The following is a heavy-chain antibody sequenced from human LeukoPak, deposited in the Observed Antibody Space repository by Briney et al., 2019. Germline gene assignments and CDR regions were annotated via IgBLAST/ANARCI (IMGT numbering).Heavy chain of an antibody. J-gene: IGHJ6*02. Sequence: SETLSLTCTVSGASISSYYWSWIRQPPGKGLEWIGSIYYSGSTYYNPSLKSRVTISVDTSKNQFSLKLSSVTAADTAVYYCAREVNYYYYGMDVWGQGTTVTVSS. V-gene: IGHV4-39*07. CDR1: GASISSYY. D-gene: IGHD2-21*01. CDR3: AREVNYYYYGMDV. CDR2: IYYSGST.